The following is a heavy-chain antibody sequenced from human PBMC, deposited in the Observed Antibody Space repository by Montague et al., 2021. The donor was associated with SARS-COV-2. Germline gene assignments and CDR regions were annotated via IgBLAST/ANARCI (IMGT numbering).Heavy chain of an antibody. CDR2: IYYSGST. D-gene: IGHD3-3*01. V-gene: IGHV4-31*03. Sequence: TLSLTCTVSGGSISSSSYYWGWIRQPPGKGLEWIGYIYYSGSTYYNPSLKSRVTISVDTSKNQFSLKLSSVTAADTAVYYCARVRGLTIFGGVGPFDYWGQGTLVTVSS. J-gene: IGHJ4*02. CDR1: GGSISSSSYY. CDR3: ARVRGLTIFGGVGPFDY.